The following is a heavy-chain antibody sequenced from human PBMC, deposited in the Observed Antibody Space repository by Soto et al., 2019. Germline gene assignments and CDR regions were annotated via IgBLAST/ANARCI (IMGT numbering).Heavy chain of an antibody. J-gene: IGHJ4*02. V-gene: IGHV3-23*01. CDR2: IIGTPDRA. D-gene: IGHD3-16*01. CDR3: ARTPSAYIWGSYLRYYEH. CDR1: GFPFSNYA. Sequence: EVQILESGGGLVQPGGSLRLSCAASGFPFSNYAMAWVRQAPGKGLECVSAIIGTPDRAFFADSVKDRFTISRDNPKNTLYLHMDSLRAVDTAVDHCARTPSAYIWGSYLRYYEHWGQGTLVTVSS.